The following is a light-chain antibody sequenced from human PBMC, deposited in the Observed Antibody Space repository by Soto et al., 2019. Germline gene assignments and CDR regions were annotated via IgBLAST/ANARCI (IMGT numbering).Light chain of an antibody. J-gene: IGLJ1*01. CDR1: SSDVGSYNL. V-gene: IGLV2-23*01. Sequence: QSVLTQPASVSGSPGQSITISCTGTSSDVGSYNLVSWYQQHPGKAPKLMIYEGSKRPSGVSNRFSGSKSGNTASLTISGLQAEDEADYYCCSYAVSSYVFGTGTKVTVL. CDR3: CSYAVSSYV. CDR2: EGS.